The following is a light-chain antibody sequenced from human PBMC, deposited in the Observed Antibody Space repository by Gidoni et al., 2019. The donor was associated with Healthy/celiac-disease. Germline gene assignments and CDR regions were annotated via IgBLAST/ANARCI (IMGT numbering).Light chain of an antibody. Sequence: DIVMTQSPLSLPVTPGEPASISCRSSQSLLHSNGYNYLDWYLQKPGQSPQLLIYLCSNRASGVPDRFSGSGSGTDFILKISRVEAEDVGVYYCMQALQTPAFGQGTRLEIK. V-gene: IGKV2-28*01. CDR3: MQALQTPA. CDR1: QSLLHSNGYNY. J-gene: IGKJ5*01. CDR2: LCS.